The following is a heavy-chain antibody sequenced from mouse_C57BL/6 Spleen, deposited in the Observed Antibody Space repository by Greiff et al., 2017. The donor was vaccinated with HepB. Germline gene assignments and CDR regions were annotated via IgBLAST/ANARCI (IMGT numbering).Heavy chain of an antibody. V-gene: IGHV1-82*01. J-gene: IGHJ4*01. CDR2: IYPGDGDT. Sequence: QVQLQQSGPELVKPGASVKISCKASGYAFSSSWMNWVKQRPGKGLEWIGRIYPGDGDTNYNGKFKGKATLTADKSSSTAYMQLSSLTSEDSAVYFSTMVTTRAMDYWGQGTSVTVSS. D-gene: IGHD2-2*01. CDR3: TMVTTRAMDY. CDR1: GYAFSSSW.